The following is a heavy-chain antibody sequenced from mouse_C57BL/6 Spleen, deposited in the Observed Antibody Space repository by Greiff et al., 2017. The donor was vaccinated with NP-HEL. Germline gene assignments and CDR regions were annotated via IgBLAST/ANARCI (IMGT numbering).Heavy chain of an antibody. J-gene: IGHJ4*01. CDR3: TITVHYAMDY. D-gene: IGHD4-1*01. V-gene: IGHV1-15*01. CDR1: GYTFTDYD. Sequence: QVQLQQSGAELVRPGASVTLSCKASGYTFTDYDMHWVKQTPVHGLEWIGAIDPETDGTAYNQKFKGKATLTADKASSTSYMELRSLTSEDSSVYYCTITVHYAMDYWGQGTSVTVSS. CDR2: IDPETDGT.